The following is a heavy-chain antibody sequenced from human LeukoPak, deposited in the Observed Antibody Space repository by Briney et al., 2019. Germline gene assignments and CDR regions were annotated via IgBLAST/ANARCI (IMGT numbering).Heavy chain of an antibody. Sequence: PGRSLRLSCAASGVTFSSYAMSWVRQAAGKGQEWVSAISGSGSSTYYVDSVKGRFTISRDNSKNTLYLQMNNLRAEDTALYYCAKDRRRTTVTSFDYWGQGTLVTVSS. V-gene: IGHV3-23*01. CDR1: GVTFSSYA. CDR3: AKDRRRTTVTSFDY. CDR2: ISGSGSST. D-gene: IGHD4-17*01. J-gene: IGHJ4*02.